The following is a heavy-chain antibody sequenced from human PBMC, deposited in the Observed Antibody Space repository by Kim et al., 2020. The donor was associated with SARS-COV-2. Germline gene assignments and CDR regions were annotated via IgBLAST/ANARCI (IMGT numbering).Heavy chain of an antibody. CDR3: AGLAAPNVELDY. D-gene: IGHD2-15*01. CDR1: GGSISSGDYY. CDR2: IYYSGST. Sequence: SETLSLTCTVSGGSISSGDYYWSWIRQPPGKGLEWIGYIYYSGSTYYNPSLKSRVTISVDTSKNQFSLKLSSVTAADTAVYYCAGLAAPNVELDYWGQGTLVTVSS. J-gene: IGHJ4*02. V-gene: IGHV4-30-4*01.